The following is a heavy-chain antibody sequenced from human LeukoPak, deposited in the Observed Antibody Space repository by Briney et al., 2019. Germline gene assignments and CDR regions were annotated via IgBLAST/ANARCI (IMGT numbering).Heavy chain of an antibody. CDR1: GGSISSGSYY. J-gene: IGHJ5*02. D-gene: IGHD1-26*01. Sequence: SQTLSLTCTVSGGSISSGSYYWSWIRQPAGKGLEWIGRIYTSGSTNYNPSLKSRVTISVDTSKNQFSLKLSSVTAADTAVYYCARDLGATPADPWGQGTLVTVSS. CDR3: ARDLGATPADP. CDR2: IYTSGST. V-gene: IGHV4-61*02.